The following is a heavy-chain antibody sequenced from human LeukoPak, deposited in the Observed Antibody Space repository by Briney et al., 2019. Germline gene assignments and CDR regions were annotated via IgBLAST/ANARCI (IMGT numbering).Heavy chain of an antibody. CDR2: IDTDGGDT. V-gene: IGHV3-74*01. D-gene: IGHD3-22*01. J-gene: IGHJ3*02. CDR3: ARGRYYYDSVGRLDI. Sequence: PGGSLRLSCAPSGFSFISYWMHWVRQTPGKRLVWVSYIDTDGGDTNYADSVRGRFTISRVNAKNTLYLQMYSLSVDDTVVYFCARGRYYYDSVGRLDIWGHGTMVTVSS. CDR1: GFSFISYW.